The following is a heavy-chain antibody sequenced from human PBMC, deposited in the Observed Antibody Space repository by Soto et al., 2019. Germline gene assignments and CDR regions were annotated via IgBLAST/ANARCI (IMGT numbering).Heavy chain of an antibody. CDR3: ARDREYYDSSSLYFDY. J-gene: IGHJ4*02. D-gene: IGHD3-22*01. CDR2: TYYGWNT. V-gene: IGHV4-59*01. Sequence: SETLSLTCSVSGGSISGYYWSWIRQPPGKGLEWIGYTYYGWNTNYNPSLKSRVTISVDTSKNQFSLKLISVTAADTAVYYCARDREYYDSSSLYFDYWGQGTLVTVSS. CDR1: GGSISGYY.